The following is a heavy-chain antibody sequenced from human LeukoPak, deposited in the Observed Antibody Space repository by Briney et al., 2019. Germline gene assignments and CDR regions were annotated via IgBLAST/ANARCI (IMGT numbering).Heavy chain of an antibody. J-gene: IGHJ4*02. CDR1: GFTVSSKY. CDR2: IYSGGST. V-gene: IGHV3-66*02. Sequence: PGGSLRLSCSASGFTVSSKYMSWVRQAPGKGLEWVSVIYSGGSTYYADSVKGRFTISRDNSKNTLYLQMNSLRAEDTAVYYCARDSDFWSGYYPSFDYWGQGTLVTVSS. D-gene: IGHD3-3*01. CDR3: ARDSDFWSGYYPSFDY.